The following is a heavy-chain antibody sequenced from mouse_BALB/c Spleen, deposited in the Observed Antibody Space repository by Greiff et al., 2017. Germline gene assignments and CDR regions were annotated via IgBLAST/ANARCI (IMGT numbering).Heavy chain of an antibody. V-gene: IGHV5-6-2*01. J-gene: IGHJ4*01. CDR2: INSNGGST. D-gene: IGHD1-1*01. CDR3: ASQLLRFYAMDY. Sequence: EVMLVESGGGLVKLGGSLKLSCAASGFTFSSYYMSWVRQTPEKRLELVAAINSNGGSTYYPDTVKGRFTISRDNAKNTLYLQMSSLKSEDTALYYCASQLLRFYAMDYWGQGTSVTVSS. CDR1: GFTFSSYY.